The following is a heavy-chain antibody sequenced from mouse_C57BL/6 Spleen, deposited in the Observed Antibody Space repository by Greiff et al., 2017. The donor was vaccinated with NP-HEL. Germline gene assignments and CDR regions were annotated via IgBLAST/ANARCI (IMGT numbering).Heavy chain of an antibody. Sequence: EVQLQQSGAELVRPGASVKLSCTASGFNIKDYYMYWVKQRPEQGLEWIGRIDPEDGDTEYAPKFQGKATMTADTSSNTAYLQLSSLTSEDTAVYYCTTYRWAYAMDYWGQRTSVTVSS. V-gene: IGHV14-1*01. CDR2: IDPEDGDT. CDR1: GFNIKDYY. D-gene: IGHD2-3*01. CDR3: TTYRWAYAMDY. J-gene: IGHJ4*01.